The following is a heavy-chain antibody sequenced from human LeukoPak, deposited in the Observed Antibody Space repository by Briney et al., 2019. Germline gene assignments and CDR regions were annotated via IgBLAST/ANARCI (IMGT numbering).Heavy chain of an antibody. V-gene: IGHV4-38-2*01. CDR2: AALGGGT. CDR3: SHPRHTSMDFFDY. Sequence: PSETLSLTCAVSNYSINSRDFWAWLRQPPGKGLEWIASAALGGGTHYNPSLKSRVTLSVDTSKNAFSLKMSSVTAADTAVYYCSHPRHTSMDFFDYGARETW. CDR1: NYSINSRDF. J-gene: IGHJ4*02. D-gene: IGHD5-18*01.